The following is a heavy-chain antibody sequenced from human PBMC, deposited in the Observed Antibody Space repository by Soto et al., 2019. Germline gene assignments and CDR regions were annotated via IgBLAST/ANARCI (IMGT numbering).Heavy chain of an antibody. CDR3: AKVVVPAANYYYGMDV. CDR2: ISGSGGST. J-gene: IGHJ6*02. V-gene: IGHV3-23*01. D-gene: IGHD2-2*01. Sequence: GGSLRLSCAASGFTFSSYAMSWVRQAPGEGLEWVSAISGSGGSTYYADSVKGRFTISRDNSKNTLYLQMNSLRAEDTAVYYCAKVVVPAANYYYGMDVWGQGTTLTVSS. CDR1: GFTFSSYA.